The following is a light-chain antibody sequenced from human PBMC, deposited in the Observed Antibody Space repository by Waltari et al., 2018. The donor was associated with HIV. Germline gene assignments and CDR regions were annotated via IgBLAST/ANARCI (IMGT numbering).Light chain of an antibody. CDR3: SSYAGSNNLL. V-gene: IGLV2-8*01. Sequence: QSALTQPPSASWPHRPSVTISSPGNVSHSVGNTYLPWYQPHPGKAPKLMIYEVTKRPSGVPDRFAGSKSGNTASLTVSGLQAEDEADYYCSSYAGSNNLLFGGGTKLTVL. CDR1: VSHSVGNTY. CDR2: EVT. J-gene: IGLJ2*01.